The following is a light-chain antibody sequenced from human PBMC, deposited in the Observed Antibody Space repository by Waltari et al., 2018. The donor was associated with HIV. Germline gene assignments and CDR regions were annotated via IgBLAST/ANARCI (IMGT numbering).Light chain of an antibody. Sequence: DILLTQSPSTLSVSPGVRGTLSCRASQTVGRNLAGYQQGPGQPPKLIVYGASIRASGVSSRFSGSGSGTEFTLTITSVRSEDFAMYFCQQYDVWPLTFGGGTNVDLK. CDR1: QTVGRN. CDR2: GAS. J-gene: IGKJ4*01. CDR3: QQYDVWPLT. V-gene: IGKV3-15*01.